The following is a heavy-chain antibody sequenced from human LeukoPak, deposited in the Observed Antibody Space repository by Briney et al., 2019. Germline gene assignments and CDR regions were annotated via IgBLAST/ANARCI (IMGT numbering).Heavy chain of an antibody. J-gene: IGHJ4*02. CDR3: ARDLPGLWDS. CDR1: GFIFSSNW. CDR2: TNEDGSIR. D-gene: IGHD3/OR15-3a*01. V-gene: IGHV3-74*01. Sequence: GGSLRLSCAASGFIFSSNWMHWVRQAPGKGLVWVSRTNEDGSIRDYADSVKGRFTISRDKNKNTLYLQMNSLSVEDTAVYYCARDLPGLWDSWGQGTLVTVSS.